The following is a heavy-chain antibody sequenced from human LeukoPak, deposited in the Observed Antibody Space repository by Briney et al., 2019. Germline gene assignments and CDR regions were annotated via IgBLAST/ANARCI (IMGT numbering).Heavy chain of an antibody. CDR3: ARTSAAAGSFAAFDY. Sequence: PSETLSLTCTASGYSISSGYYWGWIRQPPGKGLEWIGSIYHSGSTYYNPSLKSRVTISVDTSKNQFSLKLSSVTAADTAVYYCARTSAAAGSFAAFDYWGQGTLVTVSS. CDR1: GYSISSGYY. CDR2: IYHSGST. V-gene: IGHV4-38-2*02. J-gene: IGHJ4*02. D-gene: IGHD6-13*01.